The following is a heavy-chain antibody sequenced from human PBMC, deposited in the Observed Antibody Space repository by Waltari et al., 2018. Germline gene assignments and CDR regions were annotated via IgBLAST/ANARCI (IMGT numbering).Heavy chain of an antibody. Sequence: QVQLVQSGAEVKKPGASVKVSCTASGYTFTSYDIHWVRQAPGQGLEWMGWMNPNSGNTGYAQKFQGRVTITRNTSISTAYMELSSLRSEDTAVYYCARYEDDSSGYYFFDYWGQGTLVTVSS. V-gene: IGHV1-8*03. J-gene: IGHJ4*02. D-gene: IGHD3-22*01. CDR1: GYTFTSYD. CDR2: MNPNSGNT. CDR3: ARYEDDSSGYYFFDY.